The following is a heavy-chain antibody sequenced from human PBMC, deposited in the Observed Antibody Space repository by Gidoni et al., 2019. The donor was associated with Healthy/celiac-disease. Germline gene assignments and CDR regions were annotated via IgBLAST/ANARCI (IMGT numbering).Heavy chain of an antibody. Sequence: QVQLVESGGGVVQPGRSLRLSCAASGFTFSSYGMHWVRQAPGKGLEWVAVIWYDGSNKYYADSVKGRFTISRDNSKNTLYLQMNSLRAEDTAVYYCARDEDYGDYFGYWGQGTLVTVSS. CDR3: ARDEDYGDYFGY. D-gene: IGHD4-17*01. V-gene: IGHV3-33*01. CDR2: IWYDGSNK. CDR1: GFTFSSYG. J-gene: IGHJ4*02.